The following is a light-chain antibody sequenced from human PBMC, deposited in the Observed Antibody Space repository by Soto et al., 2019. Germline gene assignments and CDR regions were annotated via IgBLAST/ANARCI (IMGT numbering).Light chain of an antibody. V-gene: IGKV3-15*01. CDR2: VAS. CDR1: QSVNQK. J-gene: IGKJ4*01. Sequence: EIVLTQSPATLSVSPGERATLSCRASQSVNQKLGWYQQKPGQAPRLLIYVASTRATGVPARFSGSGSGTEFTLTISSLQSEDFAVYYCQQYNSWVTFGGGTKVDIK. CDR3: QQYNSWVT.